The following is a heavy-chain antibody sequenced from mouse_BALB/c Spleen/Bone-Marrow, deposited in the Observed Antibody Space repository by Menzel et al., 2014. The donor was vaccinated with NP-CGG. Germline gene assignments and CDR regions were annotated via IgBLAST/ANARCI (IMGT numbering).Heavy chain of an antibody. Sequence: EVKLMESGGGLVQPGDSLRLSCATSGFTLSDLCMEWVRQPPGKRLEWIAASRNKAKYYTTEYSASVKGRFIVSRDTSQSVLYLQMNALRAEDTAIYYCARDVGYGNYFVYWGQGTLVTVSA. CDR2: SRNKAKYYTT. D-gene: IGHD2-10*02. CDR1: GFTLSDLC. V-gene: IGHV7-1*02. CDR3: ARDVGYGNYFVY. J-gene: IGHJ3*01.